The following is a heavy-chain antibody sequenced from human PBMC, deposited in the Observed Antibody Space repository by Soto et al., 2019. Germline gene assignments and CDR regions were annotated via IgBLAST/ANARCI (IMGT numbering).Heavy chain of an antibody. CDR2: IIPIFGTA. Sequence: SVKVSCKASGVTFSSYAISWVRQAPGQGLEWMGGIIPIFGTANYAQKFQGRVTITADESTSTAYMELSSLRSEDTAVYYCARGSRWLELRGGHPLATYYYYGMDVWGQGTTVTVSS. CDR3: ARGSRWLELRGGHPLATYYYYGMDV. J-gene: IGHJ6*02. CDR1: GVTFSSYA. V-gene: IGHV1-69*13. D-gene: IGHD1-7*01.